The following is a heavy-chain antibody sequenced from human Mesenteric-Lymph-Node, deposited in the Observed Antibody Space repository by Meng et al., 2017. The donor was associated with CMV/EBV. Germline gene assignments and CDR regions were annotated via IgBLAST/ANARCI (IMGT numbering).Heavy chain of an antibody. V-gene: IGHV3-23*01. J-gene: IGHJ4*02. CDR1: GFTFSSYA. CDR2: IRGNGGDA. Sequence: GESLKISCAASGFTFSSYAMHWVRQAPGKGLEWVSRIRGNGGDAAYADSVQDRFTISRDNSQNTLYLQMNSLRAEDTAVYYCAKGADFGVTAPDYWGQGTLVTVSS. CDR3: AKGADFGVTAPDY. D-gene: IGHD3-3*01.